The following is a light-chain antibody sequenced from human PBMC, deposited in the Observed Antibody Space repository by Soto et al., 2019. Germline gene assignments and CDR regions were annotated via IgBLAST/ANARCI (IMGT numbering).Light chain of an antibody. CDR1: QAISND. CDR3: LQDYTYPYT. V-gene: IGKV1-6*01. J-gene: IGKJ2*01. CDR2: AVS. Sequence: AIQMTQSPSSLSASVGDRVTITCRASQAISNDLGWYQQKPGKAPKLLIYAVSHLQSGVPSRFSGSGSGTDFTLTISSLQPEDFATYYCLQDYTYPYTFGQGSKLEIK.